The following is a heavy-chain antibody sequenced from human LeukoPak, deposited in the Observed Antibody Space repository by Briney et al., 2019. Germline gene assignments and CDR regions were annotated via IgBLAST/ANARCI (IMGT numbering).Heavy chain of an antibody. CDR1: GGSTSNYY. Sequence: SETLSLTCTVSGGSTSNYYRSWIRQPPGKGLEWIGYIYYSGSANYNPSLKSRVTISLDTSKNQFSLKLTSVTAADTAVYYCSRGGYGSGSYYGYWGQGTLVTVSS. CDR2: IYYSGSA. D-gene: IGHD3-10*01. V-gene: IGHV4-59*01. CDR3: SRGGYGSGSYYGY. J-gene: IGHJ4*02.